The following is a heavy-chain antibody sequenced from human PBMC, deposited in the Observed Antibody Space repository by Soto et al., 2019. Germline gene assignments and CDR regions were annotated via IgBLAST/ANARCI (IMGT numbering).Heavy chain of an antibody. CDR3: ARGYSSSWYYFDY. CDR1: GGSISSGGYY. D-gene: IGHD6-13*01. J-gene: IGHJ4*02. CDR2: IYYSGST. V-gene: IGHV4-31*03. Sequence: QVQLQESGPGLVKPSQTLSLTCTVSGGSISSGGYYWSWIRQHPGKGLEWIGYIYYSGSTYYNPSLKSRVTRSVDTSKNQFSLKLSSVTAADTAVYYCARGYSSSWYYFDYWGQGTLVTVSS.